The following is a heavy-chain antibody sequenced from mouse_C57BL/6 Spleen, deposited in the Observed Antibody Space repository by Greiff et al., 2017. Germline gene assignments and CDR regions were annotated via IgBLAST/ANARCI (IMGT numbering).Heavy chain of an antibody. J-gene: IGHJ2*01. CDR3: ARIITTVAPFDY. D-gene: IGHD1-1*01. CDR2: ISYDGSN. CDR1: GYSITSGYY. V-gene: IGHV3-6*01. Sequence: VQLKESGPGLVKPSQSLSLTCSVTGYSITSGYYWNWIRQFPGNKLEWMGYISYDGSNNYNPSLKNRISITRDTSKNQFFLKLNSVTTEDTATYYCARIITTVAPFDYWGQGTTLPVSS.